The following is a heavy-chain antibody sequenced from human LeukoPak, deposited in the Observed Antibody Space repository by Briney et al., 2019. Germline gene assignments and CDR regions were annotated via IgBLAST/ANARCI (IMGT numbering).Heavy chain of an antibody. D-gene: IGHD2-15*01. CDR1: GFTFSSYA. Sequence: GGSLRLSCAASGFTFSSYAMSWVRQAPGKGLEGVCAISGSGGSTYYADSVKGRFTISRDNSKSTLYLQMNSLRAEDTAVYYCAKDGVVVVAATSDYWGQGTLVTVSS. V-gene: IGHV3-23*01. CDR2: ISGSGGST. CDR3: AKDGVVVVAATSDY. J-gene: IGHJ4*02.